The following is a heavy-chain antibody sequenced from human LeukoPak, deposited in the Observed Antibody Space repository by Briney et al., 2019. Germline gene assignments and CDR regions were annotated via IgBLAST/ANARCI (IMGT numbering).Heavy chain of an antibody. J-gene: IGHJ6*04. CDR3: ARGGYGSGSYRRVYYYYPMDV. D-gene: IGHD3-10*01. CDR2: ISDGGTT. CDR1: GVSFSGYY. Sequence: PSETLSLTCAVYGVSFSGYYWSWIRQPPGQGLEWVGDISDGGTTTYHPSLKSRSAISLDTSKIQFSLQRNSVTAADTAVYYCARGGYGSGSYRRVYYYYPMDVWGEGTTLTVSS. V-gene: IGHV4-34*01.